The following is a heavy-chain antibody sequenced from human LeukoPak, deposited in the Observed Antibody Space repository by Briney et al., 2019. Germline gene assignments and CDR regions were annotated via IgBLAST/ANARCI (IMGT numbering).Heavy chain of an antibody. CDR2: INPSGGST. CDR1: GYTFTSYY. Sequence: ASVKVSCKASGYTFTSYYMHWVRQAPGQGLEWMGVINPSGGSTSYAQKFQGRVTMTRDTSASTVYMELSSLRSDDTAVYYCARDPPPSSVRYYYGMDVWGQGTTVTVSS. V-gene: IGHV1-46*01. D-gene: IGHD3-10*02. CDR3: ARDPPPSSVRYYYGMDV. J-gene: IGHJ6*02.